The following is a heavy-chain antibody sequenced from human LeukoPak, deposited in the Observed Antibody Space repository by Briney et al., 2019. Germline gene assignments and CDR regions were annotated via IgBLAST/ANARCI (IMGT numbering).Heavy chain of an antibody. D-gene: IGHD1-14*01. CDR2: IRNKANSYTT. J-gene: IGHJ4*02. Sequence: PGGSLRLSCVTSGFSFSDHYMDWVRQAPGKGLGWVGRIRNKANSYTTEYAASVEGRFTVSRDDLKNSLYLQMNSLGTEDTAMYYCAKPQGGDPRAFDYWGQGILVTVSS. V-gene: IGHV3-72*01. CDR1: GFSFSDHY. CDR3: AKPQGGDPRAFDY.